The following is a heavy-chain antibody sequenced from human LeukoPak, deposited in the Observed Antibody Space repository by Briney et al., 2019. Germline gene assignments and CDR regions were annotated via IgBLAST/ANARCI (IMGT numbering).Heavy chain of an antibody. CDR2: INSDGSST. V-gene: IGHV3-74*01. D-gene: IGHD6-25*01. CDR3: ARRSAAKDAFDF. CDR1: GFTFNNYW. J-gene: IGHJ3*01. Sequence: GSLRLSCAASGFTFNNYWMHWVRQAPGKGLVWVSRINSDGSSTTYADSVKGRFTVSRDNAKNTLYLQMNSLRAEDTAVYYCARRSAAKDAFDFWAKGQWSLSLQ.